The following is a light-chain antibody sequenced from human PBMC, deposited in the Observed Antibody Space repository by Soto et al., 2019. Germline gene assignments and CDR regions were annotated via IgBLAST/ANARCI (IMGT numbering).Light chain of an antibody. CDR1: SSNIRNNP. V-gene: IGLV1-36*01. CDR2: YDD. CDR3: AAWDDSLNGDV. Sequence: QSVLTQPPSVSEAPRQRVTISCSGSSSNIRNNPVNWYQQLPGKAPKLLIYYDDLLPSGVSDRFSGSKSGTSASLAISGLQSEDEADYYCAAWDDSLNGDVFGTGTKLTVL. J-gene: IGLJ1*01.